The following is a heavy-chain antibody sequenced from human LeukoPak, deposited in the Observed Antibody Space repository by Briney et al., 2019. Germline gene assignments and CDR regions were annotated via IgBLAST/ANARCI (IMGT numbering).Heavy chain of an antibody. Sequence: GGSLRLSYAASGFTFTTYWMHWVRQAPGKGLVWVSHINSDGSITSYADSVKGRFTISRDNSKNTLYLQMNSLRAEDTAVYYCAKGGYYYDSSSDYWGQGTLVTVSS. CDR1: GFTFTTYW. CDR2: INSDGSIT. J-gene: IGHJ4*02. V-gene: IGHV3-74*01. D-gene: IGHD3-22*01. CDR3: AKGGYYYDSSSDY.